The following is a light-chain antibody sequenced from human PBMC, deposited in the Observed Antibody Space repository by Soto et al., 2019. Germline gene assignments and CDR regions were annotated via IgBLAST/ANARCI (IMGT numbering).Light chain of an antibody. CDR3: QQYNDNWT. CDR2: KAS. Sequence: DIQMTQSPSTLSASVGDRVTITCRASQGISSWLAWYQQKPGKAPKLLIYKASTLQSGVPSRFSGSGSGTEFTLAISSLQPDDSATYYCQQYNDNWTFGQGTKVEI. CDR1: QGISSW. J-gene: IGKJ1*01. V-gene: IGKV1-5*03.